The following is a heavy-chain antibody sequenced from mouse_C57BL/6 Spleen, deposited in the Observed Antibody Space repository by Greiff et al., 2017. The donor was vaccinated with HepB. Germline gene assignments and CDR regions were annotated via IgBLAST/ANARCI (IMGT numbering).Heavy chain of an antibody. Sequence: VQGVESGAELVKPGASVKLSCKASGYTFTEYTIHWVKQRSGQGLEWIGWFYPGSGSIKYNEKFKDKATLTADKSSSTVYMELSRLTSEDSAVYFCARHEEERGYDRAWFAYWGQGTLVTVSA. J-gene: IGHJ3*01. CDR1: GYTFTEYT. D-gene: IGHD2-2*01. CDR2: FYPGSGSI. CDR3: ARHEEERGYDRAWFAY. V-gene: IGHV1-62-2*01.